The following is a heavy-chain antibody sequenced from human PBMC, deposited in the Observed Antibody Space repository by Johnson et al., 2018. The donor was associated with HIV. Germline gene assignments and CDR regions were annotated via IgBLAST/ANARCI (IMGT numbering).Heavy chain of an antibody. V-gene: IGHV3-9*01. CDR1: GFTFDDHA. CDR2: IIWNSGSI. J-gene: IGHJ3*02. CDR3: ARDPSLDAFDI. Sequence: VQLVESGGGVVQPGRSLRLSCAASGFTFDDHAMHWVRQAPGKGLEWVSGIIWNSGSIAYVDSVKGRFTISRDNVKNSLYLQMNSLRAEDTAVYFCARDPSLDAFDIWGQGTMVTVAS.